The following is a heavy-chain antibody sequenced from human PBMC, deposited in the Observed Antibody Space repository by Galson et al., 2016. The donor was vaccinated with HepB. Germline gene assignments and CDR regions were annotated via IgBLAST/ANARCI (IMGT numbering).Heavy chain of an antibody. CDR3: ARGQGGYGSSCHDY. CDR1: GFTISTYW. V-gene: IGHV3-74*01. J-gene: IGHJ4*02. Sequence: YLRLSCAASGFTISTYWMHWVRQPPGKGLVWVSRINSDGTSTSYADTVKGRFTISIDKAKNTQYLQMNSLRAEDRAVSHCARGQGGYGSSCHDYWGQGTLVTVSS. D-gene: IGHD6-13*01. CDR2: INSDGTST.